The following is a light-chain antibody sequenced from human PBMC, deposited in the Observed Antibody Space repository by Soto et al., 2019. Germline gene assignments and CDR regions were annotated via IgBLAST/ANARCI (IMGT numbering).Light chain of an antibody. CDR1: SSDLGGLNY. CDR3: GSWDSSLSAYV. Sequence: QSVLTQPASVSGSPGQSITIPCSGRSSDLGGLNYVSWYQQHPGKVPKLIIYKVDNRPSGIPDRFSGSKSGTSATLGITGFQTGDEADYYCGSWDSSLSAYVFGTGTKLTVL. J-gene: IGLJ1*01. CDR2: KVD. V-gene: IGLV1-51*01.